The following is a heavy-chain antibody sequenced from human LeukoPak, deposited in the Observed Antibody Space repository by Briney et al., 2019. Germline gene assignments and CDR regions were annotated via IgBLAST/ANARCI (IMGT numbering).Heavy chain of an antibody. D-gene: IGHD3-22*01. Sequence: ASVKVSCKASGYTFTNYYMHWVRQAPGQGLEWMGMINPSGGRSSYAQKFQGRVTMTRDTSTSTVYMELSSLRSEDTAVYYCARERSVGDSSGYYSYYYGMDVWGQGTTVTVSS. CDR3: ARERSVGDSSGYYSYYYGMDV. J-gene: IGHJ6*02. CDR2: INPSGGRS. V-gene: IGHV1-46*01. CDR1: GYTFTNYY.